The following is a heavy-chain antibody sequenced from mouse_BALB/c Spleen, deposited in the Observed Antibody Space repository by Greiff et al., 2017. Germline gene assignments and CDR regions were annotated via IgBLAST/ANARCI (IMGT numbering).Heavy chain of an antibody. V-gene: IGHV1S127*01. CDR2: IDPSDSET. Sequence: VQLQQSGPQLVRPGASVKISCKASGYSFTSYWMHWVKQRPGQGLEWIGMIDPSDSETRLNQKFKDKATLTVDKSSSTAYMQLSSPTSEDSAVYYCAREAVDSSGYYYLDYWGQGTTLTVSS. J-gene: IGHJ2*01. CDR3: AREAVDSSGYYYLDY. CDR1: GYSFTSYW. D-gene: IGHD3-2*01.